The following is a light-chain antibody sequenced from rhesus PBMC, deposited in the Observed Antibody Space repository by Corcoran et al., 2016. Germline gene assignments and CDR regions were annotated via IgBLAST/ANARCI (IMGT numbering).Light chain of an antibody. CDR1: SSDIGGYKY. J-gene: IGLJ1*01. Sequence: AALTQPPSVSGSPGQSVTLSCTGTSSDIGGYKYVSWYQQHPGKAPKLMISDVSERPSGVSDRFSGSKSGNTASLTISGLQAEDEADYYVSSFADSNTYIFGVGTRLTVL. V-gene: IGLV2-23*01. CDR3: SSFADSNTYI. CDR2: DVS.